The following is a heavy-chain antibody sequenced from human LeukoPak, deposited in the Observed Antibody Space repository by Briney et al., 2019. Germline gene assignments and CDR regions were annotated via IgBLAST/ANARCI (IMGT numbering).Heavy chain of an antibody. Sequence: SETLSLTCTVSGGSISSSSYYWGWIRQPPGKGLEWIGSIYYSGSTYYNPSLKSRVTVSVDTSKNQFSLKLSSVTAADTAVYYCARRAAARPRYFDLWCRGTLVTVSS. CDR2: IYYSGST. CDR1: GGSISSSSYY. D-gene: IGHD6-6*01. V-gene: IGHV4-39*01. J-gene: IGHJ2*01. CDR3: ARRAAARPRYFDL.